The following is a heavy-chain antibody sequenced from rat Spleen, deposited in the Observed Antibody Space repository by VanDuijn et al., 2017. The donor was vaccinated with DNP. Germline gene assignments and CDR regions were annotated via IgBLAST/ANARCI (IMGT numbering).Heavy chain of an antibody. CDR2: ISYSGTT. V-gene: IGHV3-1*01. J-gene: IGHJ1*01. CDR3: ARGNDGYYPNWYFDF. Sequence: EVQLQESGPGLVKPSQSLSLTCSVTGYSITSNYWGWFRKFPGNKMEWIGHISYSGTTSYHPSLKSRISISRDTSKNQFFLHLNSVTTEDTATYYCARGNDGYYPNWYFDFWGPGTMVTVSS. CDR1: GYSITSNY. D-gene: IGHD1-12*03.